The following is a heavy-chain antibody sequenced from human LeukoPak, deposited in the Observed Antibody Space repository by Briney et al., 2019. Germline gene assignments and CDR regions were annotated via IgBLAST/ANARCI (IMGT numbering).Heavy chain of an antibody. D-gene: IGHD3-3*01. CDR1: GYTFTGYY. J-gene: IGHJ3*02. V-gene: IGHV1-2*02. Sequence: ASVKVSCKASGYTFTGYYMHWVRQAPGQGLEWMGWINPNSGGTNYAQKFQGRVTMTRDTSISTAYMELSRLRSDDTAVYYCARDPRITIFGVAGSAAFDIWGQGTMVTVSP. CDR2: INPNSGGT. CDR3: ARDPRITIFGVAGSAAFDI.